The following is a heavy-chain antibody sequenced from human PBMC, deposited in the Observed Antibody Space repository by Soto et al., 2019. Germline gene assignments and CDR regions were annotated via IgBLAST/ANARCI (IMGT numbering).Heavy chain of an antibody. CDR3: ARNYYGSGSYPPWFDP. CDR1: GGSISSSNW. CDR2: IYHSGST. J-gene: IGHJ5*02. V-gene: IGHV4-4*02. D-gene: IGHD3-10*01. Sequence: SETLSLTCAVSGGSISSSNWWSWVRQPPGKGLEWIGEIYHSGSTNYSPSLKSRVTISVDKSKNQFSLKLSSVTAADTAVYYCARNYYGSGSYPPWFDPWGQGTLVTVSS.